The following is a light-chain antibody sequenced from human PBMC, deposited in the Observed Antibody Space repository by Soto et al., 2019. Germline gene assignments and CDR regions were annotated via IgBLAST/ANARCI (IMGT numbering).Light chain of an antibody. CDR2: DNN. J-gene: IGLJ2*01. CDR3: GTWDSSLSAFVV. Sequence: QSVLTQPPSVSAAPGQKVTISCSGSSSNIGNNYVSWYQQLPGTAPKLLIYDNNKRPSGIPDRFSGLKSGTSATLGITGLQTGDEADYYCGTWDSSLSAFVVFGGGTKLTVL. CDR1: SSNIGNNY. V-gene: IGLV1-51*01.